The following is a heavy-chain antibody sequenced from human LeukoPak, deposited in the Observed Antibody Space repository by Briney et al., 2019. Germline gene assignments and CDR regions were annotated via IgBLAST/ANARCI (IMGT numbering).Heavy chain of an antibody. V-gene: IGHV3-23*01. D-gene: IGHD1-26*01. CDR2: ISGSGGST. CDR3: ARRSGGFGKFDY. Sequence: GGSLRLSCAASGFTFSSYAMSWVRQAPGKGLEWVSAISGSGGSTYYADSVKGRFTISRDNSKDTLYLQMNNLGVDDTAVHYCARRSGGFGKFDYWGQGTLVTVSS. J-gene: IGHJ4*02. CDR1: GFTFSSYA.